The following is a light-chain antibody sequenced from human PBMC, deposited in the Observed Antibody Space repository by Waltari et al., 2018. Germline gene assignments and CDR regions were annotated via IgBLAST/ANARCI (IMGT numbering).Light chain of an antibody. CDR3: GTWDSSLGIGV. CDR2: DDN. CDR1: TPNIGNNY. Sequence: QSVLTQAPSVSAAPGQKVTISCSGSTPNIGNNYVSWYQQFPGTAPKLLIYDDNRRPSGTPDRVSGSKSGASATLGITGLQTGDEANYYCGTWDSSLGIGVLGGGTRVTVL. J-gene: IGLJ3*02. V-gene: IGLV1-51*01.